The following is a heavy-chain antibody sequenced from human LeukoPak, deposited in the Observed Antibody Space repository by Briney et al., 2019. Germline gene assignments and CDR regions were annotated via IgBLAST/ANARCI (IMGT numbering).Heavy chain of an antibody. CDR1: GFSFSDYS. J-gene: IGHJ4*02. Sequence: GGSLRLSCAASGFSFSDYSMNWVRQAPGKGLEWVSHIRSTRTIMYYADSVKGRFSISRDNAQKSLFLQMHSLRAEDTAVYYCVRAFCSGDCRFRFSNDYWGQRTLVTVSS. CDR2: IRSTRTIM. D-gene: IGHD2-21*02. CDR3: VRAFCSGDCRFRFSNDY. V-gene: IGHV3-48*04.